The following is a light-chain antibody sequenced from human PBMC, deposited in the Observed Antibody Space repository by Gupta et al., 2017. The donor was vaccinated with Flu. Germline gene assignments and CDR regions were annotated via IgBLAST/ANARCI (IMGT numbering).Light chain of an antibody. V-gene: IGLV1-51*01. CDR3: GTWDSSLSAGV. CDR1: NSNIGNKY. Sequence: VTISCSGSNSNIGNKYVSWYQQVPGTGPKLLIYDDNKRPSGIPDRFTGSKSGTSATLGITGLQTGDEADYYCGTWDSSLSAGVFGGGTKLTVL. CDR2: DDN. J-gene: IGLJ3*02.